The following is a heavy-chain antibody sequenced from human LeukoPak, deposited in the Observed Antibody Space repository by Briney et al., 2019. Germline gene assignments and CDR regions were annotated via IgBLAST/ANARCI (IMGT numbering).Heavy chain of an antibody. V-gene: IGHV4-39*01. Sequence: SETLSLTCSASGGSISSASYYWGWIRQPPGKGLEWIGSLYYTRRTDYNPSLKSRVTISADTSKNQFSLRLSSVTAADTAVYYCARLYYDGWGGLDVWGQGTTVTVSS. CDR2: LYYTRRT. J-gene: IGHJ6*02. CDR3: ARLYYDGWGGLDV. D-gene: IGHD3-22*01. CDR1: GGSISSASYY.